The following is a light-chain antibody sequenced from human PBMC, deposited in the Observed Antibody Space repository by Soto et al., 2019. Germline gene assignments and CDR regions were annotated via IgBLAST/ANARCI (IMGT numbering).Light chain of an antibody. J-gene: IGKJ5*01. CDR1: QSVLSK. Sequence: EIVMTQSPATLSVSPGERATLSCRASQSVLSKLAWYQQKPGQAPRLLIYGAFTRATDIPGRFSGSGSGTEFTLPISSLQSEDFAVYYCQQYNNWPITFGQGTRLEIK. CDR3: QQYNNWPIT. CDR2: GAF. V-gene: IGKV3-15*01.